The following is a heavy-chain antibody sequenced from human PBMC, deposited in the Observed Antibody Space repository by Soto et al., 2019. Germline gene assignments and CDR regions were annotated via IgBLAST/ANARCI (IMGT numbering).Heavy chain of an antibody. CDR1: GFTFSSYA. D-gene: IGHD5-12*01. CDR2: ISGSGGGT. Sequence: EMQLLESGGGLVQPGGSLRLSCAASGFTFSSYAMSWVRQAPGKGLEWVSGISGSGGGTYYTDSVKGRFTISRDNSKNTLYLQMNSLRAEDTAVYSCAKAWMDNARQRYFDHWGQGTLVTVSS. V-gene: IGHV3-23*01. J-gene: IGHJ4*02. CDR3: AKAWMDNARQRYFDH.